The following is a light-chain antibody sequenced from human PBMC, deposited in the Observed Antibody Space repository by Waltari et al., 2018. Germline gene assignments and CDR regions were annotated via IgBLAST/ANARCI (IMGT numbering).Light chain of an antibody. V-gene: IGKV2-30*02. Sequence: DVVMTQSPISLPVTLGQPASIACWSSQSLVPSDGNTYLHWFQQRPGQAPRRLIYQVSNRDSGVPDRFSGSGSVTDFTLKISRVEAEDVWVYDCMQGTHWSRTLGQGTKVEI. CDR1: QSLVPSDGNTY. CDR2: QVS. J-gene: IGKJ1*01. CDR3: MQGTHWSRT.